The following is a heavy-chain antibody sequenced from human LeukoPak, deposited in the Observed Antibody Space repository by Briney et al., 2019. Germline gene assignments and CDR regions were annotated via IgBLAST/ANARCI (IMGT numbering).Heavy chain of an antibody. J-gene: IGHJ3*02. CDR3: ARDYDILTGYSDAFDI. CDR1: GGSISSSSYY. V-gene: IGHV4-39*07. CDR2: IYYSGST. Sequence: SETLSLTCTVSGGSISSSSYYWGWIRQPPGKGLEWIGSIYYSGSTYYNPSLKSRVTISVDTSKNQFSLKLSSVTAADTAVYYCARDYDILTGYSDAFDIWGQRTMVTVSS. D-gene: IGHD3-9*01.